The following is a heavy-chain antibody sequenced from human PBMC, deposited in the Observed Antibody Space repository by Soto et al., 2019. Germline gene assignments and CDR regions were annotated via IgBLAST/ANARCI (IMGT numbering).Heavy chain of an antibody. CDR1: GFTFSSYG. CDR3: ARDKRSYYYGMDV. V-gene: IGHV3-33*01. Sequence: QVQLVESGGGVVQPGRSLRLSCAASGFTFSSYGMHWVRQAPGKGLEWVAVIWYDGSNKYYADSVKGRFTISRDNSKNTLYLQMNSLSAEDTAVYYCARDKRSYYYGMDVWGQGTTVTVSS. J-gene: IGHJ6*02. CDR2: IWYDGSNK.